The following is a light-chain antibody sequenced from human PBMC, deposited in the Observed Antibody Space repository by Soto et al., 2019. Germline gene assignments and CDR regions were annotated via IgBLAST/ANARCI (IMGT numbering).Light chain of an antibody. Sequence: EIVLTQSPGTLSLSLGERATLSCRASQSVSSSYLAWYQQKPGEATRLLIYAASMPATGIPDMFSGSGSAKDFPLTISRLEHEDAAVYYHQHYGSPPTFGQGTRLEIK. CDR1: QSVSSSY. V-gene: IGKV3-20*01. J-gene: IGKJ5*01. CDR3: QHYGSPPT. CDR2: AAS.